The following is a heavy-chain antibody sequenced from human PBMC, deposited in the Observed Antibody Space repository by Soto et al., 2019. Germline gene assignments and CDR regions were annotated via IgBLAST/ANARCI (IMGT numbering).Heavy chain of an antibody. D-gene: IGHD1-26*01. CDR1: GYTFTSYA. J-gene: IGHJ5*02. Sequence: ASVKVSCKASGYTFTSYAMHWGRQAPGQRLEWMGWINAGNGNTKDSQKFQGRVTITRDTSASTAYMELSSLRSEDTAVDYCAREAAGAGYNWFDPWGQGTLVTVSS. V-gene: IGHV1-3*01. CDR2: INAGNGNT. CDR3: AREAAGAGYNWFDP.